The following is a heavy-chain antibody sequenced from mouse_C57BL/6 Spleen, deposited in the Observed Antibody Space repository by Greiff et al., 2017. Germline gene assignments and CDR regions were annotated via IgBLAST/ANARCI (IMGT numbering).Heavy chain of an antibody. V-gene: IGHV1-7*01. J-gene: IGHJ2*01. Sequence: VQLQQSGAELAKPGASVKLSCKASGYTFTSYWMNWVKQRPGQGLEWIGYINPSSGYTKYNQKFKDKATLTADKSSSTAYMQLSSLTYEDSAVYYFASYYDSNGYFDYWGQGTTLTVSS. D-gene: IGHD2-4*01. CDR1: GYTFTSYW. CDR3: ASYYDSNGYFDY. CDR2: INPSSGYT.